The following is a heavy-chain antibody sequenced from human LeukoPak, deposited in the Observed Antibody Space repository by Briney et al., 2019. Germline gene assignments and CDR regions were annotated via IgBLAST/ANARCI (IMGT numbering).Heavy chain of an antibody. CDR2: IYSGGST. Sequence: GGSLRLSCAASGFSVSTYYMTWVRQAPGKGLECVSVIYSGGSTYYADSVKGRFTVSRDNSKNTLYLQMNSLRAEDTAMYYCARGLGYCTSTTCLLPFDYWGQGTLVTVSS. CDR1: GFSVSTYY. V-gene: IGHV3-53*01. J-gene: IGHJ4*02. D-gene: IGHD2-2*01. CDR3: ARGLGYCTSTTCLLPFDY.